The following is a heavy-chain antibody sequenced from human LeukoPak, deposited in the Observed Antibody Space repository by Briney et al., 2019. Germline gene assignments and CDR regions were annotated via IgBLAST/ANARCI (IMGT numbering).Heavy chain of an antibody. V-gene: IGHV4-34*01. Sequence: PSETLSLTCAVYGGSFSGYYWSWIRQPPGEGLEWIGEINHSGSTNYNPSLKSRVTISVDTSKNQFSLELSSVTAADTAVYYCARGIWQYYGSGSYPLVYWGQGTLVTVSS. J-gene: IGHJ4*02. D-gene: IGHD3-10*01. CDR3: ARGIWQYYGSGSYPLVY. CDR1: GGSFSGYY. CDR2: INHSGST.